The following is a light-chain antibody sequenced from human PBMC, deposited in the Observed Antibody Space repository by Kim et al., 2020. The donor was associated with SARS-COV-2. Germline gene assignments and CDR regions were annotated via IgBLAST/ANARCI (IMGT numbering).Light chain of an antibody. J-gene: IGKJ2*01. Sequence: DVVMTQSPLSLPVTLGQPASISCRSSQSLVHSDENTYLNWFQQRPGQSPRRLIYKVSKRDSGVPDRFSGSGSGTDFTLKISRVEAEDVRVYYCMQTKHAPPYTFGQGTKQEI. V-gene: IGKV2-30*02. CDR2: KVS. CDR3: MQTKHAPPYT. CDR1: QSLVHSDENTY.